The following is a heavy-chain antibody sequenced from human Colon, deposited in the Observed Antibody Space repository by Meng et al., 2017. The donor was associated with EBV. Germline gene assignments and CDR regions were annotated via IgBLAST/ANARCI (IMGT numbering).Heavy chain of an antibody. CDR2: IHYTGST. J-gene: IGHJ5*02. CDR3: AKINWRIDMEAIIKWFDP. V-gene: IGHV4-4*02. CDR1: GGFITTENW. Sequence: QVQLQESCARLVKPSGTLSLNWAVSGGFITTENWWTRVRQTPGKGLEWIGEIHYTGSTNYTPSLKSRVTISIDNSKHQFSLNLTSLTAADTAVYFCAKINWRIDMEAIIKWFDPWGQGTLVTVSS. D-gene: IGHD5-12*01.